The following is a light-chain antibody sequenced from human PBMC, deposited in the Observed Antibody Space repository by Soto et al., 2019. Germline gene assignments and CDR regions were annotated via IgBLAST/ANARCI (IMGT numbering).Light chain of an antibody. Sequence: DILMTQSPDSLSVSPGDRATLSCRASQSVDNDLAWYQQKPGQPPRLLIYDASTRATGIPARFSGSQSGTEFTLTISSLLSEDFAVYFCQQYNNWPLTFGGGTKVDIK. CDR1: QSVDND. CDR2: DAS. CDR3: QQYNNWPLT. V-gene: IGKV3D-15*01. J-gene: IGKJ4*01.